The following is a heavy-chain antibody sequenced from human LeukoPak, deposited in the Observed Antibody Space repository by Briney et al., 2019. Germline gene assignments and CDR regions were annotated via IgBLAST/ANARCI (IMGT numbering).Heavy chain of an antibody. CDR2: TYYSGST. J-gene: IGHJ6*03. CDR3: ARDWGVSARPGYMDV. D-gene: IGHD6-6*01. V-gene: IGHV4-59*01. Sequence: PSETLSLTCTVSGGSISNYYWSWIRQPPGKGLEWIGYTYYSGSTKYNPSLKSRDTISVDTSKNQFSLRLSPVTAADTAVYYCARDWGVSARPGYMDVWGKGTTVTVSS. CDR1: GGSISNYY.